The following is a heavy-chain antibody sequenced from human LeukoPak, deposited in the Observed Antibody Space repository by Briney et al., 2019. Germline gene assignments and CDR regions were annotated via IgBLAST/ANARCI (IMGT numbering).Heavy chain of an antibody. CDR2: IHTSGST. CDR1: GGSISNYH. CDR3: ARRGISSGWSFDF. D-gene: IGHD6-19*01. Sequence: PSETLSLTCTVSGGSISNYHWTWIRQPAGKGLEWIGQIHTSGSTNYNPPLKSRVTMLIDTPENQVSLTIRSVTAADTAVYYCARRGISSGWSFDFWGQGALVTVSS. J-gene: IGHJ4*02. V-gene: IGHV4-4*07.